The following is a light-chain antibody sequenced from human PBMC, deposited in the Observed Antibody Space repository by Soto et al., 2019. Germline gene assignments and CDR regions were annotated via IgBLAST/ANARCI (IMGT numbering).Light chain of an antibody. Sequence: QSALTQPASVSGSPGQSMTISCTGTSSDVGGYHYVSWYQQHPGKAPKLMIYDVTNRPSGVSNRFSGSKSGNTASLTISGLQAEDEADYYCSSYTTSSAGVFGTGTQLTVL. J-gene: IGLJ1*01. CDR1: SSDVGGYHY. V-gene: IGLV2-14*01. CDR3: SSYTTSSAGV. CDR2: DVT.